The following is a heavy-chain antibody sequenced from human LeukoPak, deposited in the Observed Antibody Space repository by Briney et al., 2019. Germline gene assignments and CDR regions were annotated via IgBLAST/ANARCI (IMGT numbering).Heavy chain of an antibody. V-gene: IGHV3-7*01. Sequence: GGSLRLSCAASEFTFFTYWMSWVRQAPGKGLEWVANIKQDGSEKYYVDSVKGRFTISRDNAKNSLYLQMNSLRAEDTAVYYCARAGRKSRGVDLVRKKETGYYYYMDVWGKGTTVTVSS. CDR3: ARAGRKSRGVDLVRKKETGYYYYMDV. J-gene: IGHJ6*03. D-gene: IGHD3-10*02. CDR1: EFTFFTYW. CDR2: IKQDGSEK.